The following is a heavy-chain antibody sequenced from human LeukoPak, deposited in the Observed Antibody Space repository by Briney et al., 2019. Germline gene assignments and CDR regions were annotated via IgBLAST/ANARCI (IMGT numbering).Heavy chain of an antibody. CDR2: IKSKTDGGTT. V-gene: IGHV3-15*01. Sequence: GRSLRLSCAASGFTFSSYAMHWVRQAPGKGLEWVGRIKSKTDGGTTDYAAPAKGRFTISRDDSKNTLYLQMNSLKTEDTAVYYCTTDHVVVWDYWGQGTLVTVSS. CDR1: GFTFSSYA. J-gene: IGHJ4*02. D-gene: IGHD3-22*01. CDR3: TTDHVVVWDY.